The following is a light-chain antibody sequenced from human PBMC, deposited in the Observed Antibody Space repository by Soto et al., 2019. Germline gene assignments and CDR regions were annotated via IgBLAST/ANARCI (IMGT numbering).Light chain of an antibody. CDR1: QSVSSN. J-gene: IGKJ3*01. CDR2: GAS. CDR3: QQYNNWPPAT. Sequence: EIVMTQSPATLSVSPGERATLSCRASQSVSSNLAWYQQKPGQAPRLLIYGASTRATGIPARFSGSGSGTEFTRTISSLQSEYFAVYYCQQYNNWPPATFGPGTKVEIK. V-gene: IGKV3-15*01.